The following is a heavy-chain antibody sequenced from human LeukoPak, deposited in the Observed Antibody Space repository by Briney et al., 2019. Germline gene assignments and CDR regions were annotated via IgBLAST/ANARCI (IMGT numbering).Heavy chain of an antibody. J-gene: IGHJ2*01. Sequence: GESLRISCKGSGYSFTSYWIGWVRQMPGKGLEWMGIIYPGDSETRYSPSFQGQVTISADKSISTAYLQWSSLKASDTAMYYCACSLAYCGGDCYWYFDLWGRGTLVTVSS. CDR2: IYPGDSET. V-gene: IGHV5-51*01. CDR1: GYSFTSYW. D-gene: IGHD2-21*01. CDR3: ACSLAYCGGDCYWYFDL.